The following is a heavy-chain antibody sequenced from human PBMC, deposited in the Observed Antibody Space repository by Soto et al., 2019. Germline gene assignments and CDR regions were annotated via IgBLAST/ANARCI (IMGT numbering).Heavy chain of an antibody. Sequence: QVQLVESGGGVVQPGTSLRLSCAASGFTFSSHGMHWVRQAPGKGPEWVAVIWYDGSTKYYADSVRGRFSISRDNAKNTLYLQISSLRVEDTAVYHCVRWGNWKVPDHWGQGTLVTVSS. J-gene: IGHJ4*02. CDR3: VRWGNWKVPDH. D-gene: IGHD1-1*01. CDR2: IWYDGSTK. V-gene: IGHV3-33*01. CDR1: GFTFSSHG.